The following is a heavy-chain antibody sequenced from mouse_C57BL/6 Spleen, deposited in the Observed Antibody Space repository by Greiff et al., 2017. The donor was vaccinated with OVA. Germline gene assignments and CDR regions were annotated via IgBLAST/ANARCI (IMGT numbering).Heavy chain of an antibody. CDR3: ARLTWDQVYFDD. Sequence: EVQLQQSGPELVKPGASVKISCKASGYTFTDYYMNWVKQSHGKSLEWIGDINPNNGGTSYNQKFKGKATLTVDKSSSTAYMELRSLTSEDSAVYFCARLTWDQVYFDDWGQGTTLTVSS. J-gene: IGHJ2*01. CDR1: GYTFTDYY. CDR2: INPNNGGT. V-gene: IGHV1-26*01. D-gene: IGHD4-1*01.